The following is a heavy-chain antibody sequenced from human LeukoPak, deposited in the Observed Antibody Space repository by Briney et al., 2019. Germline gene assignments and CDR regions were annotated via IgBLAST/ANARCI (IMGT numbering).Heavy chain of an antibody. V-gene: IGHV4-39*01. D-gene: IGHD6-25*01. CDR2: RFYGEKT. Sequence: PSETLSLTCTVSGSSISPITSSTYYWASIRQAPGKGLARPGRRFYGEKTHYNPSPKSRATLSVDSSKNQFSLKLTSVSAADAAVYFCARQLPTAAADTRGYFDYWGQGTVVTVSS. J-gene: IGHJ4*02. CDR1: GSSISPITSSTYY. CDR3: ARQLPTAAADTRGYFDY.